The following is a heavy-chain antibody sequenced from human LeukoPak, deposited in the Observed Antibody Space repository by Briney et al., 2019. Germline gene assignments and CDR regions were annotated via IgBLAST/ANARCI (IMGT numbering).Heavy chain of an antibody. Sequence: GGSLRLSCAASGFTFSSYWMSWVRQAPGRGLEWVANIKQDGSEKYYVDSVKGRFTISRDNAKNSLYLQMNSLRAEDTAVYYCARDRDTDILTGYYGPPNYGMDVWGQGTTVTVSS. CDR1: GFTFSSYW. J-gene: IGHJ6*02. D-gene: IGHD3-9*01. CDR2: IKQDGSEK. CDR3: ARDRDTDILTGYYGPPNYGMDV. V-gene: IGHV3-7*01.